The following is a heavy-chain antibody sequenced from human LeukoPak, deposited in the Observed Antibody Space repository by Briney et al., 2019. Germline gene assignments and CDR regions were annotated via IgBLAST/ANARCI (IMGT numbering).Heavy chain of an antibody. Sequence: SETLSLTCTVSGGSISSYYWSWIRQPPGKGLEWIGYICYSGSTNYNPSLKSRVTISVDTSKNQFSLKLSSVTAADTAVYYCARHYGSGSYPHHWGQGTLVTVSS. CDR1: GGSISSYY. D-gene: IGHD3-10*01. CDR3: ARHYGSGSYPHH. V-gene: IGHV4-59*08. J-gene: IGHJ5*02. CDR2: ICYSGST.